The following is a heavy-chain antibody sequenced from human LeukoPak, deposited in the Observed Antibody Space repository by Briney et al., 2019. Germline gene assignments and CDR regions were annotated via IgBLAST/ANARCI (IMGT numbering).Heavy chain of an antibody. J-gene: IGHJ4*02. V-gene: IGHV3-7*01. D-gene: IGHD3-22*01. CDR3: ARPYVDYYDSSGYYSYFDY. Sequence: GGSLRLSCAASGFTFSSFWMSWVRQAPGKGLEWVANIKQDGSEEYYVDSVKGRFTISRDNSKNTLYLQMNSLRAEDTAVYYCARPYVDYYDSSGYYSYFDYWGQGTLVTVSS. CDR2: IKQDGSEE. CDR1: GFTFSSFW.